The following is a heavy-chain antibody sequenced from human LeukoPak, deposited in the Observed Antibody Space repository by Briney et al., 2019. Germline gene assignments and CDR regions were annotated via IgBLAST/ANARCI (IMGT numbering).Heavy chain of an antibody. D-gene: IGHD5-12*01. CDR3: ARDRLGGYDYYYGMDV. CDR2: IGTSSTTI. Sequence: PGGSLRLSCAASGFTFSSYTMNWVRQPPGKGLEWVSNIGTSSTTIYYADSVKGRFTISRDNAKNSLYLQMNSLRAEDTAVYYCARDRLGGYDYYYGMDVWGQGTTVTVSS. CDR1: GFTFSSYT. V-gene: IGHV3-48*01. J-gene: IGHJ6*02.